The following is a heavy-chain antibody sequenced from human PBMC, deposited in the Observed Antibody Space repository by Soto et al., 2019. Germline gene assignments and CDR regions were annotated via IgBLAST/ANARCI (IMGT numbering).Heavy chain of an antibody. V-gene: IGHV4-34*01. Sequence: SSETLSLTCAVYGGSFSGYYWSWIRQPPGKGLEWIGEINHSGSTNYNPSLKSRVTISVDTSKNQFSLKLSSVTAADTAVYYCARALLRSRHYFDYWGQGTLVTVSS. D-gene: IGHD3-10*02. CDR2: INHSGST. CDR3: ARALLRSRHYFDY. CDR1: GGSFSGYY. J-gene: IGHJ4*02.